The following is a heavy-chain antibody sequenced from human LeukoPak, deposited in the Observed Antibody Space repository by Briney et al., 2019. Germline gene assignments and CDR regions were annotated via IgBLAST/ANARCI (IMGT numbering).Heavy chain of an antibody. CDR1: GGSISSSNW. CDR2: IYHSGST. D-gene: IGHD5-12*01. J-gene: IGHJ4*02. CDR3: ARLRYSGYGGFPDFDY. V-gene: IGHV4-4*02. Sequence: SETLSLTCAVSGGSISSSNWWSWVRQPPGKGLEWIGEIYHSGSTNYNPSLKSRVTISVDKSKNQFSLKLSSVTAADTAVYYCARLRYSGYGGFPDFDYWGQGTLVTVSS.